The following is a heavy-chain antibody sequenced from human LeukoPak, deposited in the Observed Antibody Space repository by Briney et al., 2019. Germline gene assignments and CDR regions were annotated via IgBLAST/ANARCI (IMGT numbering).Heavy chain of an antibody. Sequence: GGSLRLSCAASGFTFSSYGMHWVRQAPGKGLGWVAVISYDGSNKYYADSVKGRFTISRDNSKNTLYLQMNSLRAADTAVYYCAKGADEYSVDYWGQGTLVTVSS. J-gene: IGHJ4*02. CDR3: AKGADEYSVDY. CDR1: GFTFSSYG. V-gene: IGHV3-30*18. D-gene: IGHD6-6*01. CDR2: ISYDGSNK.